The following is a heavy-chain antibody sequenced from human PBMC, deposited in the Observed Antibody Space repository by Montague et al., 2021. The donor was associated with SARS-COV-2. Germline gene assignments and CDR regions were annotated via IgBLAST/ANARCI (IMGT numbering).Heavy chain of an antibody. CDR3: ARTGYSSGWHSLDY. D-gene: IGHD6-19*01. CDR2: IYHSGST. V-gene: IGHV4-4*02. Sequence: SETLSLTCVVSGGSISSINWWSWVRQPPGKGLEWIGEIYHSGSTNYNPSLKSRVIISVDKSKNQFSLKLSSVIAADTAVYYCARTGYSSGWHSLDYWGQGTLVTVSS. CDR1: GGSISSINW. J-gene: IGHJ4*02.